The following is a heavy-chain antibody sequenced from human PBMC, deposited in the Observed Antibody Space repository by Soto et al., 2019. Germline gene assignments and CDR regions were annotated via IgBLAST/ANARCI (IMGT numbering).Heavy chain of an antibody. J-gene: IGHJ6*02. CDR3: ARDFTYRGSYYEEDYYHYGMDV. D-gene: IGHD1-26*01. Sequence: GASVKVSCKASGGTFSSYTISWVRQAPGQGLEWMGRIIPILGIANYAQKFQGRVTITADKSTSTAYMELSSLRSEDTAVYYCARDFTYRGSYYEEDYYHYGMDVWGQGTTVTVSS. CDR2: IIPILGIA. CDR1: GGTFSSYT. V-gene: IGHV1-69*04.